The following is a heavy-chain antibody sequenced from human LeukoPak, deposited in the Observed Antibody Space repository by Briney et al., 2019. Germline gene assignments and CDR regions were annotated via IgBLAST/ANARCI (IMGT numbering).Heavy chain of an antibody. CDR2: ISAYNGNT. CDR1: GYTFTSYG. Sequence: AASVKVSCKASGYTFTSYGISWVRQAPGQGLEWMGWISAYNGNTNYAQKLQGRVTMTTDTSTSTAYMELRSLRSDDTAVYYCARGYGDYEYYYFDYWGQGTLVTVSS. J-gene: IGHJ4*02. CDR3: ARGYGDYEYYYFDY. D-gene: IGHD4-17*01. V-gene: IGHV1-18*01.